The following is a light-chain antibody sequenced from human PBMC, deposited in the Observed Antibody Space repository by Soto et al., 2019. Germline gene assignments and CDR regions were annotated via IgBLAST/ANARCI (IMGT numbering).Light chain of an antibody. CDR3: QHYGSSPEK. J-gene: IGKJ1*01. Sequence: DIQMTQSPSTLSASGGDRVTITCRASQSISSWLAWYQQKPGKAPKLLIYDASSLESGGPSRFSGSGSGTEFTLTISSLQPDDFAVYYFQHYGSSPEKFRQSTKVDI. V-gene: IGKV1-5*01. CDR1: QSISSW. CDR2: DAS.